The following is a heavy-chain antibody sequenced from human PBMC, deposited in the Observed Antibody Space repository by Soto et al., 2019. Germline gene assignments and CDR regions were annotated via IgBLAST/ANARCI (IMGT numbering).Heavy chain of an antibody. CDR1: GGSINGYY. J-gene: IGHJ4*02. CDR3: ARQEAVPGTPFDS. CDR2: VYFSGST. V-gene: IGHV4-59*01. Sequence: QERLQESGPGLVKPSETLSLTCSVSGGSINGYYCNWIRQPPGKGLEWLGNVYFSGSTHYNPSLEDRLTISVDTSKKQISLKLRSVTAADTAVYYCARQEAVPGTPFDSWGQGTLVSVSS. D-gene: IGHD6-19*01.